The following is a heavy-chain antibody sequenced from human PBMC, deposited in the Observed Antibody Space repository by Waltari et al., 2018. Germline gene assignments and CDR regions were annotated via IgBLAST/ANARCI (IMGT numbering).Heavy chain of an antibody. CDR2: TNKDGSGT. CDR3: VREKDLYGGCVYDS. V-gene: IGHV3-74*01. D-gene: IGHD3-16*01. Sequence: EVQLVESGGGLVQPGGSLRLSCAASGFTFSNYWMDWVRQVPGKGLVWVARTNKDGSGTSYADSVEGRLTISRDNAKNTLHLQMTSLTAEDTAVYYCVREKDLYGGCVYDSWGRGTLVTVSS. J-gene: IGHJ4*02. CDR1: GFTFSNYW.